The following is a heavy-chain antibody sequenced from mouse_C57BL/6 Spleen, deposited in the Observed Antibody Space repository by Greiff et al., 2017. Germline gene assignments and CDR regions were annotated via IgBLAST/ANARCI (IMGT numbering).Heavy chain of an antibody. CDR3: ARDGGGTGFDY. Sequence: EVNLVESGGGLVKPGGSLKLSCAASGFTFSSYAMSWVRQTPEKRLEWVATISDGGSYTYYPDNVKGRFTISRDNAKNNLYLQMSHLKSEDTAMYYCARDGGGTGFDYWGQGTTLTVSS. V-gene: IGHV5-4*01. CDR1: GFTFSSYA. CDR2: ISDGGSYT. J-gene: IGHJ2*01. D-gene: IGHD4-1*01.